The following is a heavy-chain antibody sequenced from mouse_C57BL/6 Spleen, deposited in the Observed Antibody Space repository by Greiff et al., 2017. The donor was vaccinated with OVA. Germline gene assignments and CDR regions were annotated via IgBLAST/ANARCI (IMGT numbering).Heavy chain of an antibody. Sequence: VQLQQSGPELVKPGASVKISCKASGYTFTDYYMNWVKQSHGKSLEWIGDINPNNGGTSYNQKFKGKATLTVDKSSSTAYMELRSLTSEDSAVYYCARKDDGYYGWYFDVWGTGTTVTVSS. V-gene: IGHV1-26*01. CDR1: GYTFTDYY. CDR3: ARKDDGYYGWYFDV. D-gene: IGHD2-3*01. CDR2: INPNNGGT. J-gene: IGHJ1*03.